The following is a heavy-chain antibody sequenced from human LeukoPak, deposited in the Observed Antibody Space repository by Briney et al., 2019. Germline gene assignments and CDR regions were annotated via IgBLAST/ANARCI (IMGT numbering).Heavy chain of an antibody. J-gene: IGHJ4*02. D-gene: IGHD3-22*01. Sequence: TGGSLRLSCAASQFTFSSYGMHWVRQAPGKGLEWVAFIRYDGSNKYYADSVKGRFTISRDNSKNTLYLQMNSLRAEDTAVYYCAKAADAYYYDSSGLFDYWGQGTLVTVSS. CDR2: IRYDGSNK. CDR1: QFTFSSYG. CDR3: AKAADAYYYDSSGLFDY. V-gene: IGHV3-30*02.